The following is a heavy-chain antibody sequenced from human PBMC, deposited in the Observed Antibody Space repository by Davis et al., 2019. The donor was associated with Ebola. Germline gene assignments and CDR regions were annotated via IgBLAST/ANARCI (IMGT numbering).Heavy chain of an antibody. D-gene: IGHD4/OR15-4a*01. V-gene: IGHV1-18*04. J-gene: IGHJ4*02. CDR2: ISAYNGNT. Sequence: ASVKVSCKASGYTFTDYGISWVRQAPGQGLEWMGWISAYNGNTKYAQKVQDRITMTTDTSTSTAYMELRSLRSDDTAVYYCATQLTADHWGQGTLVTVSS. CDR3: ATQLTADH. CDR1: GYTFTDYG.